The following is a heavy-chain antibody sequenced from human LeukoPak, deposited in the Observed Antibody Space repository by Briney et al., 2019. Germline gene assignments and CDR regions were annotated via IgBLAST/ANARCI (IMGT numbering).Heavy chain of an antibody. CDR1: GYTFTGYC. CDR3: AGVILTGYEGDY. J-gene: IGHJ4*02. D-gene: IGHD3-9*01. V-gene: IGHV1-2*06. CDR2: INPNSGGT. Sequence: ASVKVSCKASGYTFTGYCMHWVRQAPGQGLEWMGRINPNSGGTNYAQKFQGRVTMTRDTSISTAYMELSRLRSDDTAVYYCAGVILTGYEGDYWGQGTLVTVSS.